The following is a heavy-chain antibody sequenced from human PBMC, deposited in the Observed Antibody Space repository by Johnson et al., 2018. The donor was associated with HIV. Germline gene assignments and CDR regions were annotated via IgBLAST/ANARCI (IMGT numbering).Heavy chain of an antibody. Sequence: QMQLVESGGGVVQPGRSLRLSCAASGFTFSSYGMHWVRQAPGKGLEWVAVIWYDGSNKYYADSVKGRFTISRDNSKNTLYLQMNSLRAEDTAVYYCARDRGYSGSYFGAFDIWGQGTMVTVSS. CDR1: GFTFSSYG. V-gene: IGHV3-33*01. CDR3: ARDRGYSGSYFGAFDI. D-gene: IGHD1-26*01. J-gene: IGHJ3*02. CDR2: IWYDGSNK.